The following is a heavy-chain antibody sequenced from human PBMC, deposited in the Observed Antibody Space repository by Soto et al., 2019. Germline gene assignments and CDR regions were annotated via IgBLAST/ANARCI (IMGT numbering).Heavy chain of an antibody. CDR3: ARGSQNYYDSSGYRPGNDY. J-gene: IGHJ4*02. D-gene: IGHD3-22*01. CDR2: INHSGST. CDR1: GGSFSGYY. V-gene: IGHV4-34*01. Sequence: SETLSLTCAVYGGSFSGYYLSWIRQPPGKGLEWIGEINHSGSTNYNPSLKSRVTISVDTSKNQFSLKLSSVTAADTAVYYCARGSQNYYDSSGYRPGNDYWGQGTLVTVSS.